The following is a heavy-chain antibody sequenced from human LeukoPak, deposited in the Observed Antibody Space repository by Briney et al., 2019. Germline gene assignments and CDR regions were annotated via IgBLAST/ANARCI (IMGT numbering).Heavy chain of an antibody. V-gene: IGHV5-51*01. CDR2: IYPGDSDT. CDR3: ARTYYDILTGYSPDAFDI. Sequence: GESLKISCKGSGYSFTRYWIGWVRQMPGKGLEWMGIIYPGDSDTRYSPSFQGQVTISADKSISTAYLQWSSLKASDTAMYYCARTYYDILTGYSPDAFDIWGQGTMVTVSS. CDR1: GYSFTRYW. D-gene: IGHD3-9*01. J-gene: IGHJ3*02.